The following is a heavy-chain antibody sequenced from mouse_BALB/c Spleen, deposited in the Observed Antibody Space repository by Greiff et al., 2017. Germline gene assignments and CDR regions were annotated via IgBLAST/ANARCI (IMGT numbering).Heavy chain of an antibody. CDR3: ARTDYYYAMDY. J-gene: IGHJ2*01. Sequence: EVKVVESGGGLVKPGGSLKLSCAASGFTFSSYAMSWVRQTPEKRLEWVATISSGGSYTYYPDSVKGRFTISRDNAKNTLYLQMSSLRSEDTAMYYCARTDYYYAMDYWGQGATLTVSS. CDR1: GFTFSSYA. D-gene: IGHD1-1*02. CDR2: ISSGGSYT. V-gene: IGHV5-9-3*01.